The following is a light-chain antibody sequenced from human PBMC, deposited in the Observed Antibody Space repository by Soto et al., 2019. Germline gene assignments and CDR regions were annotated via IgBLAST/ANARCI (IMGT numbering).Light chain of an antibody. CDR1: QSVSSSY. CDR2: GVS. CDR3: QQYGSSPMYT. V-gene: IGKV3-20*01. J-gene: IGKJ2*01. Sequence: EIVLTQSPGTLSLSPGERATLSCRASQSVSSSYLAWYQQTPGQAPRLLIYGVSSRATGIPDRFSGSGSGTDFTLTISRLEPEDFAVYYCQQYGSSPMYTFGQGTNLEIK.